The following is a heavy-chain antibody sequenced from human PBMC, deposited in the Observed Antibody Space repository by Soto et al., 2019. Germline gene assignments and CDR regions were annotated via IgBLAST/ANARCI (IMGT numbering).Heavy chain of an antibody. CDR3: ARGGSYPNASCYKGMDV. D-gene: IGHD6-25*01. J-gene: IGHJ6*02. V-gene: IGHV1-69*01. CDR2: SPPIFGTS. Sequence: QVQLVQSGAEVKKPGSSVKVSCKASGGTFSTYSISWVRQAPGQGLEWMGGSPPIFGTSKYAQSFQGRVTITADESTRTDCVEVNILKPAYTAVYYCARGGSYPNASCYKGMDVPAQGATVTASS. CDR1: GGTFSTYS.